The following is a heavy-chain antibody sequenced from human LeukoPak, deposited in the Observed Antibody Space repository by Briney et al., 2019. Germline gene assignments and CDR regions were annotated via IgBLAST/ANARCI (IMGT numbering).Heavy chain of an antibody. CDR3: ARVRYDSCFDY. CDR1: GFTFDDYG. V-gene: IGHV3-20*04. D-gene: IGHD5-12*01. J-gene: IGHJ4*02. Sequence: GGSLRLSCAASGFTFDDYGMSWVRQAPGKGLEWVSGINWNGGSTGYADSVKGRFTISRDNAKNSLYLQMNSLRAEDTALYCCARVRYDSCFDYWGQGTLVTVSS. CDR2: INWNGGST.